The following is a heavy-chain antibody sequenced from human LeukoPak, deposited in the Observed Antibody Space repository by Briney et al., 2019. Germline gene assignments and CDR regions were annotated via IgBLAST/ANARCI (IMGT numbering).Heavy chain of an antibody. CDR1: GYTFTNYG. Sequence: ASVTVSFKASGYTFTNYGISWVRQAPGQGLEWMGWISAYNGNTNYVQKLQGRVTMTTDTSTSTAYMELRSLRSDDTAVYYCARVRSYDFWSGYYPTDYWGQGTLVTVSS. V-gene: IGHV1-18*01. D-gene: IGHD3-3*01. CDR2: ISAYNGNT. J-gene: IGHJ4*02. CDR3: ARVRSYDFWSGYYPTDY.